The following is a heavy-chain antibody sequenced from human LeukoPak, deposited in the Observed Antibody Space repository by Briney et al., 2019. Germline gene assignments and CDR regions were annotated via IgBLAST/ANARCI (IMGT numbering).Heavy chain of an antibody. CDR1: GFTFDDYA. CDR3: AKDVSSWSSIFDY. Sequence: PGRSLRLSCAASGFTFDDYAMHWVRQAPGKGLEWVSGISWNSGSIGYADSVKCRFTISRDNAKNSLYLQMNSLRAEDMALYYCAKDVSSWSSIFDYWGQGTLVTVSS. J-gene: IGHJ4*02. D-gene: IGHD6-19*01. V-gene: IGHV3-9*03. CDR2: ISWNSGSI.